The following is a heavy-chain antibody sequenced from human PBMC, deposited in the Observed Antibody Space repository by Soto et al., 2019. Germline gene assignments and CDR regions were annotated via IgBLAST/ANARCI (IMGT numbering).Heavy chain of an antibody. Sequence: QLQLQESGPGLVKPSETLSLTCTVSGGSISSSSYYWGWIRQPPGKGLEWIGSIYYSGSTYYNPSLKSRVTISVDTSKNQFSLKLSSVTAADTAVYYCASQGYYYGMDVWGHGTTVTVSS. J-gene: IGHJ6*02. CDR3: ASQGYYYGMDV. V-gene: IGHV4-39*01. CDR1: GGSISSSSYY. CDR2: IYYSGST.